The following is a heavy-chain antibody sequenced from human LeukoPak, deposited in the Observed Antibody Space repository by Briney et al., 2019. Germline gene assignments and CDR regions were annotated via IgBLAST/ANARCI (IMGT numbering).Heavy chain of an antibody. CDR1: GGSLSGYY. Sequence: SETLSLTCAVYGGSLSGYYWSWIRQPPGKGLEWIGEINHSGTTNYNPSLKSRVTISVDTSKNQFSLKLSSVTAADTAVYYCARGDRYSSSWPFVLWGQGTLVTVSS. CDR2: INHSGTT. V-gene: IGHV4-34*01. J-gene: IGHJ4*02. CDR3: ARGDRYSSSWPFVL. D-gene: IGHD6-13*01.